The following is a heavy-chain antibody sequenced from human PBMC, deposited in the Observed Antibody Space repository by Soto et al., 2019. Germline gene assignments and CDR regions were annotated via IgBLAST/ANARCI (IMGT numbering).Heavy chain of an antibody. Sequence: SETLSLTCSVSGGSIISTPYYWAWVRQPPGKGLEWIGSIYYSGNTYYNPSLKSRVTISVDTSENNFSLKLRSVTVTDTAVYYCALIRGVTSDYWGQGILVTVSS. J-gene: IGHJ4*02. CDR3: ALIRGVTSDY. CDR2: IYYSGNT. D-gene: IGHD3-10*01. V-gene: IGHV4-39*02. CDR1: GGSIISTPYY.